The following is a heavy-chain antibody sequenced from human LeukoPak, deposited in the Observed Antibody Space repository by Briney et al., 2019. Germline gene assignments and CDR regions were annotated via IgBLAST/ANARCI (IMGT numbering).Heavy chain of an antibody. CDR2: IYYSGTT. Sequence: SETLSLTCTVSGGSISSYYWSRIRQPPGKGLEWIGYIYYSGTTNYNPSLKSRVTISVDTSKSQFSLKLNSVTAADTAVYYCARSGGYSSPQNYWGQGTLVTVSS. V-gene: IGHV4-59*01. CDR1: GGSISSYY. J-gene: IGHJ4*02. D-gene: IGHD6-19*01. CDR3: ARSGGYSSPQNY.